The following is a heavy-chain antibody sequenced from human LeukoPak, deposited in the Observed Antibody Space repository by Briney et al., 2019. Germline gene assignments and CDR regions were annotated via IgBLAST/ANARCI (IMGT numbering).Heavy chain of an antibody. J-gene: IGHJ3*02. D-gene: IGHD2-2*01. CDR1: GGSISSYY. Sequence: PSETLSLTRSVSGGSISSYYWSWIRQPAGQGLEWIGRIYTSGSTNYNPSLKSRVTMSVDTSKNQFSLKLSSVTAADTAVYYCAILPYCSSTSCPDAFDIWGQGTMVTVSS. V-gene: IGHV4-4*07. CDR2: IYTSGST. CDR3: AILPYCSSTSCPDAFDI.